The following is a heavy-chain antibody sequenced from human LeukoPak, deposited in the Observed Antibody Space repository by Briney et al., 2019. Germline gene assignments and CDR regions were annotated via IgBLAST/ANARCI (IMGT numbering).Heavy chain of an antibody. D-gene: IGHD3-3*01. CDR2: ISGSGGST. J-gene: IGHJ6*02. CDR1: GFTFSSYA. Sequence: GGSLRLSRAASGFTFSSYAMSWVRQAPGKGLEWVSAISGSGGSTYYADSVKGRFTISRDNSKNTLYLQMNSLRAEDTAVYYCAKSVSADYDFWRGYYTSYYYYYGRDVWGQGTTVTVSS. CDR3: AKSVSADYDFWRGYYTSYYYYYGRDV. V-gene: IGHV3-23*01.